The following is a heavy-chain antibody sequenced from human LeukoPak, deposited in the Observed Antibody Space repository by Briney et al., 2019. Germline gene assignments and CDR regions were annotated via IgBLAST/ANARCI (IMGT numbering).Heavy chain of an antibody. Sequence: PGGSLRLSCAASGFTFNNYAMSWVRQAPGKGLEWVSVISVSGGSTYYADSVKGRFTISRDNSKNTLYLQMDSLRAEDTAVYYCAKRIAVVGPYFDYWGQGTLVTVSS. D-gene: IGHD6-19*01. J-gene: IGHJ4*02. V-gene: IGHV3-23*01. CDR1: GFTFNNYA. CDR3: AKRIAVVGPYFDY. CDR2: ISVSGGST.